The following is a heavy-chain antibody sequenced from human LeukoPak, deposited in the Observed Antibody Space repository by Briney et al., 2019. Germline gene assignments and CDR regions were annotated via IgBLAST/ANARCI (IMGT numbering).Heavy chain of an antibody. V-gene: IGHV3-23*01. Sequence: GGSLRLSCAASGFTFSSYAMSWVRQAPGKGLEWVSAISGSGGSTYYADSVKGRFTISRDSSKNTLSLHMNTLRAEDTAIYYCAKDRTVGASYWYFDLWGRGTLVTVSS. CDR1: GFTFSSYA. D-gene: IGHD1-26*01. CDR2: ISGSGGST. J-gene: IGHJ2*01. CDR3: AKDRTVGASYWYFDL.